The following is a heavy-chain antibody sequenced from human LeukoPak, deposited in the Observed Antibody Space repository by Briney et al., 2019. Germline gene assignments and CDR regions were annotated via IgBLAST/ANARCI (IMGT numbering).Heavy chain of an antibody. CDR3: ARPGYYYGMDV. V-gene: IGHV3-48*03. CDR1: GFTLSRNE. CDR2: ISSSGSSI. Sequence: GGSLRLSCAASGFTLSRNEMNWVRQAPGKGLEWVSYISSSGSSIYYADSVKGRFTISRDNAKNSLYLQMNSLRAEDTAVYYCARPGYYYGMDVWGQGITVTVSS. J-gene: IGHJ6*02. D-gene: IGHD3-10*01.